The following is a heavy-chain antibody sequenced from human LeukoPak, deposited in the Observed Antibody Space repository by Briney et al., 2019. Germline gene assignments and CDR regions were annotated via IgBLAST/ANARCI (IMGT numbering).Heavy chain of an antibody. CDR1: GFTFSSYA. CDR2: ISGSGGST. J-gene: IGHJ4*02. Sequence: GGSLRLSCAASGFTFSSYAMSWVRQAPGKGLEWVSAISGSGGSTYYADSVRGRFTISRDNSKNTLYLQMNSLRAEDTAVYYCAKDDAWLRFGEWSQGTLVTVSS. CDR3: AKDDAWLRFGE. D-gene: IGHD3-10*01. V-gene: IGHV3-23*01.